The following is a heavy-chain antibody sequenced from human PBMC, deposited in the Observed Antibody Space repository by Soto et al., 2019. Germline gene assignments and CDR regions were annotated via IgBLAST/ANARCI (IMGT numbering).Heavy chain of an antibody. V-gene: IGHV3-23*01. J-gene: IGHJ5*02. D-gene: IGHD6-19*01. CDR2: ISGQGGSP. Sequence: EVHLLESGGGLVQPGGSLRLSCAASGLTFSTYAMSWVRQAPGKGLEWVASISGQGGSPYYADSVKGRFTISRDNSKNTLDLQMNSLRAEDTAVYYCANGAWAAVAGRGNWFDPWGQGTLVTVSS. CDR1: GLTFSTYA. CDR3: ANGAWAAVAGRGNWFDP.